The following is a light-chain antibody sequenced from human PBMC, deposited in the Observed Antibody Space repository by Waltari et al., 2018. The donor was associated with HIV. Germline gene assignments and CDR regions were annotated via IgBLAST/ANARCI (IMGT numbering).Light chain of an antibody. CDR2: EVS. CDR3: TAHTSTSTWV. J-gene: IGLJ3*02. V-gene: IGLV2-14*01. Sequence: QSALTQPASVSGSPGQSITISCTGTINDVGGYKFVSWYQQHPGKAPNLTIYEVSTRPSVVSNRFSGSKSGNTASLTISGLQAEDEADYYCTAHTSTSTWVFGGGTKLTVL. CDR1: INDVGGYKF.